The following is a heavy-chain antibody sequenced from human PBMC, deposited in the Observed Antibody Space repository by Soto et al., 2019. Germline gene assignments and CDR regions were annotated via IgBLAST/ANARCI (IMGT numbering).Heavy chain of an antibody. CDR3: ARGVPVRFDY. V-gene: IGHV4-59*12. D-gene: IGHD4-17*01. CDR1: GGSISSYY. CDR2: IYYSGST. Sequence: SETLSLTCTVSGGSISSYYWSWIRQPPGKGLEWIGYIYYSGSTNYNPSLKSRVTISVDRSKNQFSLKLSSVTAADTAVYYCARGVPVRFDYWGQVTLVTVSS. J-gene: IGHJ4*02.